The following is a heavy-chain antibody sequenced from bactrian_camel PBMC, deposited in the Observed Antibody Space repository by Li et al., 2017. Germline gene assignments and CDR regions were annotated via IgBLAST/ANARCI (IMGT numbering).Heavy chain of an antibody. CDR3: ATQQHVTAYGVHNNDY. V-gene: IGHV3S7*01. CDR1: GFTFSTVG. Sequence: HVQLVESGGGLVQPGWSLRVSCAGSGFTFSTVGMSWVRQAPGKGLEWVGGIRLDSAQTWYADSVKGRSTISRDNAKNTLFLQMSSLKSDDSALYLCATQQHVTAYGVHNNDYWGRGTQVTVS. CDR2: IRLDSAQT. D-gene: IGHD3*01. J-gene: IGHJ4*01.